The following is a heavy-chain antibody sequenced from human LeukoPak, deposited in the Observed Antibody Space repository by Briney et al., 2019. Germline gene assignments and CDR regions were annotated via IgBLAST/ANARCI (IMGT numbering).Heavy chain of an antibody. Sequence: ASVKVSCKVSGYTLTELSMHWVRQAPGKGLEWMGGFDPEDGETVYAQKFQGRVTMTEDTSTDTAYMELSSLRSEDTAVYYCATGNQVEPATQYYYYYMDVWGKGTTVTVSS. CDR1: GYTLTELS. CDR2: FDPEDGET. D-gene: IGHD2-2*01. V-gene: IGHV1-24*01. CDR3: ATGNQVEPATQYYYYYMDV. J-gene: IGHJ6*03.